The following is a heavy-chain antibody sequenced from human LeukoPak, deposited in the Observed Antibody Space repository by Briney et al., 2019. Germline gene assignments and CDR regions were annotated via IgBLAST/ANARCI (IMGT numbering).Heavy chain of an antibody. Sequence: PGGSLRLSCAASGFTFSSYSMNWVRQAPGKGLEWVSSISSSSSYIYYADSVKGRFTISRDNAKNSLYLRMNSLRAEDTAVYYCARGGSYHAFYYMDVWGKGTTVTVSS. CDR3: ARGGSYHAFYYMDV. D-gene: IGHD1-26*01. CDR1: GFTFSSYS. V-gene: IGHV3-21*01. CDR2: ISSSSSYI. J-gene: IGHJ6*03.